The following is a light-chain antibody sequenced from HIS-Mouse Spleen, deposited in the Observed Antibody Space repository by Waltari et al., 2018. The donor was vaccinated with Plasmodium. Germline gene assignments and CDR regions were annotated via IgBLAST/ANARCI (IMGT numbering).Light chain of an antibody. CDR1: ALPKKY. J-gene: IGLJ3*02. CDR2: EDS. Sequence: YELTQPPSVSVSPGQTARLTCSGDALPKKYAYWYQQKSGQAPVLVIYEDSKRRAVIPERVSGSSAGTMATLTISGAHVEDEADYYCYSTDSSGNHRVFGGGTKLTVL. V-gene: IGLV3-10*01. CDR3: YSTDSSGNHRV.